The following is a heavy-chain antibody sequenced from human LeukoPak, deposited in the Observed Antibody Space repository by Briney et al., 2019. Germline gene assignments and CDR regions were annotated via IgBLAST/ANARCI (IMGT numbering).Heavy chain of an antibody. CDR3: ARAPYSYGYGVDAFDI. Sequence: PSETLSLTCTVSGGSISSSSYYWGWLRQPPGKGLEWIASIFYSGSTYYNPSLKSRVTISVDTSKNQFSLKLSSVTAADTAVYYCARAPYSYGYGVDAFDIWGQGTMVTVSS. V-gene: IGHV4-39*01. CDR1: GGSISSSSYY. D-gene: IGHD5-18*01. J-gene: IGHJ3*02. CDR2: IFYSGST.